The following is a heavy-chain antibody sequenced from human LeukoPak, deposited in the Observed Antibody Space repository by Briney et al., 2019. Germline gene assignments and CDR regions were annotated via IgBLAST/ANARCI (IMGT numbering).Heavy chain of an antibody. J-gene: IGHJ5*02. CDR1: GFTFSIYA. Sequence: GGSLRLSCAASGFTFSIYAMTWVRQAPGKGLEWVSVISASGGSTYYTDSVKGRVTISRDNSKNTLYLQMNSLRAEDTAVYYCAKYYYDSSGSPPTDWFDPWGQGTLVTVSS. D-gene: IGHD3-22*01. CDR3: AKYYYDSSGSPPTDWFDP. V-gene: IGHV3-23*01. CDR2: ISASGGST.